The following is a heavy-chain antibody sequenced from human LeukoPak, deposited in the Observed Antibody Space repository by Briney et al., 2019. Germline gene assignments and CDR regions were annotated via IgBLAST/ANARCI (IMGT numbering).Heavy chain of an antibody. CDR3: ARDRDYGGFDY. CDR2: IYSVGRT. Sequence: GGFLRLSRAASGFTVSSNFMSCVPHAPGKGLECVSVIYSVGRTYYANSVKSRFTISRDNSKTTLYLQMNSLRAEDTAVYYCARDRDYGGFDYWGQGTLVTVSS. D-gene: IGHD4-23*01. CDR1: GFTVSSNF. J-gene: IGHJ4*02. V-gene: IGHV3-53*01.